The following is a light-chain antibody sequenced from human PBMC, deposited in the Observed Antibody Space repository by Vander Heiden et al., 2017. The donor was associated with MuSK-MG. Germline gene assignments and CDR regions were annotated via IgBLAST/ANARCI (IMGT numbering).Light chain of an antibody. CDR1: SSNIGSNY. J-gene: IGLJ3*02. CDR3: EAWEDSRSGFWV. Sequence: QSVLTQPPSASGTPGQRVTISCSGSSSNIGSNYVYWYQQPPGTAPKLLIYSNNKRPSGGPDRFSGSKSGTSASLAISGLRSEDEADYYCEAWEDSRSGFWVFGGGTKLTVL. CDR2: SNN. V-gene: IGLV1-47*02.